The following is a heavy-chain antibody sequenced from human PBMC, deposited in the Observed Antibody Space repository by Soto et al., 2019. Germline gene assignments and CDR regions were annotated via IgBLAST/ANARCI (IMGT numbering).Heavy chain of an antibody. Sequence: PSETLSLTCTVSGASISSSYWSWIRQPPGKGLEWIGYVYYSGSTKYNPSLKSRVTISVDTSKNQFSLKLSSVTAADTAVYYCARGYYDSKGQSNTFDIWGQGTMVTVSS. V-gene: IGHV4-59*01. J-gene: IGHJ3*02. CDR1: GASISSSY. CDR3: ARGYYDSKGQSNTFDI. CDR2: VYYSGST. D-gene: IGHD3-22*01.